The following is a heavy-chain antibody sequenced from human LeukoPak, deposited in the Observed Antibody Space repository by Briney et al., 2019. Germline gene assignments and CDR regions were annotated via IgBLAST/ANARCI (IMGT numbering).Heavy chain of an antibody. Sequence: GRSLRLPCAASRFTLSSYSMNWVRQAPGKGLEWVSSISSSSSYIYYADSVKGRFTISRDNAKNSLYLQMNSLRAEDTAVYYCAREYYGSGTLSRENDYWGQGTLVTVSS. V-gene: IGHV3-21*01. CDR3: AREYYGSGTLSRENDY. CDR1: RFTLSSYS. J-gene: IGHJ4*02. CDR2: ISSSSSYI. D-gene: IGHD3-10*01.